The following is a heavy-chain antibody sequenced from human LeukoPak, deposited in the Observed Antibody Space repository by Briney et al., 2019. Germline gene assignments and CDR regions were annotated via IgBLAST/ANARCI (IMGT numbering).Heavy chain of an antibody. Sequence: SVKVSCKASGGTFSSYAISWVRQAPGQGLEWMGRIIPIFGTANYAQKFQGRVTITADESTSTAYMELSSLRSEDTAVYYCARRYCSSTSCYKSLEDYWGQGTLVTVSS. J-gene: IGHJ4*02. V-gene: IGHV1-69*13. CDR2: IIPIFGTA. CDR3: ARRYCSSTSCYKSLEDY. D-gene: IGHD2-2*02. CDR1: GGTFSSYA.